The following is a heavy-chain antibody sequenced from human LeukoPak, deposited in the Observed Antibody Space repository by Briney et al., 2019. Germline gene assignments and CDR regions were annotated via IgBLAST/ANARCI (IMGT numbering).Heavy chain of an antibody. J-gene: IGHJ4*02. CDR1: VYTFTSYD. D-gene: IGHD3-22*01. CDR3: ATSTNYYDSSGAFDY. CDR2: MDPNCGNT. Sequence: AAVKVSCKGAVYTFTSYDINWVRQARGQGIEWMGGMDPNCGNTGYTQKFQDRVTMTRNTSISTAYIELSRLRSEDTAVYYCATSTNYYDSSGAFDYWGQGTLVTVSS. V-gene: IGHV1-8*01.